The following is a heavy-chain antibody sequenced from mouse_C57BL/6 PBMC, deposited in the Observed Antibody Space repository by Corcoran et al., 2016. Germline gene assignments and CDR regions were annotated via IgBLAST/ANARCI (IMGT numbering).Heavy chain of an antibody. V-gene: IGHV1-22*01. CDR1: GYTFTDYN. CDR2: INPNNGGT. Sequence: EVQLQQSGPELVKPGASVKMSCKASGYTFTDYNMHWVKQSHGKSLEWIGYINPNNGGTSYNQKFKGKATLTVNKSSSTAYMELRSLTSEDSAVYYCARSPSIYYDYDDAMDYWGQGTSVTVSS. J-gene: IGHJ4*01. CDR3: ARSPSIYYDYDDAMDY. D-gene: IGHD2-4*01.